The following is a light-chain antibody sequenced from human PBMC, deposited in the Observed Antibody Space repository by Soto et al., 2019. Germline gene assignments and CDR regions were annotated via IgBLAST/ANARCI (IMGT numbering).Light chain of an antibody. CDR1: SSDIGFYNY. V-gene: IGLV2-14*01. Sequence: QSALTQPASVSGSPGQSITISCTGTSSDIGFYNYVSWYQQYTGQAPKLLIYGVTNRPSGISYRFSGSKSGSTASLTIYGRRDEDDADYYCSSYSTSYIYVFGTGTKVTAL. CDR2: GVT. J-gene: IGLJ1*01. CDR3: SSYSTSYIYV.